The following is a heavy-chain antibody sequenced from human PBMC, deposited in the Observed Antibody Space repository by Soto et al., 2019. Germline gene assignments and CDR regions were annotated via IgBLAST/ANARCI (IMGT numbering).Heavy chain of an antibody. CDR1: GFTFSSYW. Sequence: EVQLVECGGGLVQPGGSLRLSCAASGFTFSSYWMHWVRQAPGKGLVWVSRINSDGSSTSYADSVKGRFTISRDNAKNTLYLQMNSLRAEDTAVYYCARDRNYYFWSGYYTFDYWGQGTLVTVSS. J-gene: IGHJ4*02. D-gene: IGHD3-3*01. CDR2: INSDGSST. V-gene: IGHV3-74*01. CDR3: ARDRNYYFWSGYYTFDY.